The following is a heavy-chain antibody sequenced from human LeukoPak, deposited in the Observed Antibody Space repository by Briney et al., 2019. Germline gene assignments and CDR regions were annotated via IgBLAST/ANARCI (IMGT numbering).Heavy chain of an antibody. CDR3: ASSPLRWEGGAY. D-gene: IGHD1-26*01. CDR2: ISSSSSYI. Sequence: GGSLRLSCAASGFTFSSYSMNWVRQAPGKGLEWVSSISSSSSYIYYADSVKGRFTISRDNAKNSLYLQMNSLRAEDTAVYYCASSPLRWEGGAYWGLGTLVTVSS. CDR1: GFTFSSYS. V-gene: IGHV3-21*01. J-gene: IGHJ4*02.